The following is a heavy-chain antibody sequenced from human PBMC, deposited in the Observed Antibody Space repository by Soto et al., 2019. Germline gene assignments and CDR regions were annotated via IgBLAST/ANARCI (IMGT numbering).Heavy chain of an antibody. CDR3: ASDYGGNPFDY. V-gene: IGHV4-38-2*01. Sequence: PSETLSLTCAVSGYSISSGYYWGWIRQPPGKGLEWIGSIYHSGSTYYNPSLKGRVTISVDTSKNQFSLKLSSVTAADTAVYYCASDYGGNPFDYWGQGTLVTVSS. CDR1: GYSISSGYY. CDR2: IYHSGST. D-gene: IGHD4-17*01. J-gene: IGHJ4*02.